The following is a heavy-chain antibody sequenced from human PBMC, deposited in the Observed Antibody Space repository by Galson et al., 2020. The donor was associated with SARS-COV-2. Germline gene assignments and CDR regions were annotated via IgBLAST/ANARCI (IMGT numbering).Heavy chain of an antibody. V-gene: IGHV5-51*01. CDR3: ARVYDIVVVPAAKGYNWFDP. CDR2: IYPGDSDT. D-gene: IGHD2-2*01. CDR1: GYSFTSYW. Sequence: GESLKISCKGSGYSFTSYWIGWVRQMPGKGLEWMGIIYPGDSDTRYSQSFQGQVTISADKSISTAYLQWSSLKASDTAMYYCARVYDIVVVPAAKGYNWFDPWGQGTLVTVSS. J-gene: IGHJ5*02.